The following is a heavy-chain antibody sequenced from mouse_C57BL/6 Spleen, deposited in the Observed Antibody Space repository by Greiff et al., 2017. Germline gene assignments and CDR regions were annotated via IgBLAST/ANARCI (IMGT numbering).Heavy chain of an antibody. CDR3: ARRDYGSSYGYFDV. Sequence: VQLQQSGPVLVKPGASVKMSCKASGYTFTDYYMNWVKQSHGKSLEWIGVINPYNGGTSYNQKFKGKATLTVDKSSSTAYMELNSLTSEDSAVYYCARRDYGSSYGYFDVWGTGTTVTVSS. J-gene: IGHJ1*03. CDR1: GYTFTDYY. D-gene: IGHD1-1*01. V-gene: IGHV1-19*01. CDR2: INPYNGGT.